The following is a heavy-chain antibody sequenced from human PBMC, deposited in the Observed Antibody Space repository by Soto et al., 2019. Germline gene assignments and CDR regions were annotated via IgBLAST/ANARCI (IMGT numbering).Heavy chain of an antibody. Sequence: GGSLRLSCAASEVSFDDYAMSWVRQNPGKGLEWVSSITYTGVSTYYVDSVKGRFTISRDNSKDTLYLQMNSLRAEDTAIYYCAKASVWYPYFDSWGQGTLVTVSS. CDR1: EVSFDDYA. J-gene: IGHJ4*02. CDR2: ITYTGVST. V-gene: IGHV3-23*01. CDR3: AKASVWYPYFDS. D-gene: IGHD6-13*01.